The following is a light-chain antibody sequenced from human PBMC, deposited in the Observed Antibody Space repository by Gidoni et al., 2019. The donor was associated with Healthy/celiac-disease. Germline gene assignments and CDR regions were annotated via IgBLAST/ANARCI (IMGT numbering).Light chain of an antibody. CDR2: AAS. V-gene: IGKV1-39*01. CDR1: QSISIY. J-gene: IGKJ5*01. CDR3: KQSYSTPVT. Sequence: DIQMTQSPSSLSASVGDRVTITCRASQSISIYLNWYQQKPGKAPNLLIYAASSLQSGVPSRFSGSGSGTDFTLTISSLQPEDFATYYCKQSYSTPVTFGQGTRLEIK.